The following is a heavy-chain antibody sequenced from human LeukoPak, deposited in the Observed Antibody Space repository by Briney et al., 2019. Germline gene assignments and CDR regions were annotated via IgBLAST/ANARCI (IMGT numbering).Heavy chain of an antibody. CDR2: INPNSGGT. CDR1: GYTFTGYY. D-gene: IGHD2-21*02. Sequence: RASVKVSCKASGYTFTGYYMHWVRQAPGQGLEWMGWINPNSGGTNYAQKFQGRVTMTRDTSISTAYMELSRLRSDDTAVYYCARDSSGVVVTLSGSMDVWGQGTTVTVSS. CDR3: ARDSSGVVVTLSGSMDV. V-gene: IGHV1-2*02. J-gene: IGHJ6*02.